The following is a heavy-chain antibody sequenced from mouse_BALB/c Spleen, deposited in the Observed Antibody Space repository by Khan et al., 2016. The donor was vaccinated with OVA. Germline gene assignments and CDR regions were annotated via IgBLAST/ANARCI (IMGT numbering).Heavy chain of an antibody. Sequence: VELVESGPGLVAPSQSLSITCTISGFSLTSYDVHWVRQPPGKGLEWLVVIWSDGSTTYNSALKSRLSITKDNSKSQVFLKMNSLQIDDTAMYYCARHDRYFYAMDYWGQGTSVTVSS. J-gene: IGHJ4*01. CDR3: ARHDRYFYAMDY. D-gene: IGHD2-14*01. V-gene: IGHV2-6-1*01. CDR1: GFSLTSYD. CDR2: IWSDGST.